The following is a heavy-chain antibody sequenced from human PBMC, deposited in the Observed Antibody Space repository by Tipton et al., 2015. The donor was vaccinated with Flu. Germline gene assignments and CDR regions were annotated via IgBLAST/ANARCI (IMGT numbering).Heavy chain of an antibody. CDR3: AKDSSDYGDYVNDY. V-gene: IGHV3-30*18. Sequence: SLRLSCAASGFTFISYGMHWVRQAPGKGLEWVAVISYDGSNKYYADSVKGRFTISRDNSKNTLYLQMNSLRAEDTAVYYCAKDSSDYGDYVNDYWGQGTLVTVSS. CDR1: GFTFISYG. J-gene: IGHJ4*02. D-gene: IGHD4-17*01. CDR2: ISYDGSNK.